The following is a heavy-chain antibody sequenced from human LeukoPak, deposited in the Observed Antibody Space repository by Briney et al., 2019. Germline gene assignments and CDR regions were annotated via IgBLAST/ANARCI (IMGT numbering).Heavy chain of an antibody. J-gene: IGHJ5*02. CDR2: LNPNSGNT. D-gene: IGHD6-6*01. CDR1: GYTINNYD. CDR3: AREGYSSSSGPRNNWFDP. V-gene: IGHV1-8*01. Sequence: ASVKVSCKASGYTINNYDIIWVRQATGQGLEWMGWLNPNSGNTGYPQKFQGRVTITWNTSISTVYMELTSLTSEDTAVYYCAREGYSSSSGPRNNWFDPWGQGTLVTVSS.